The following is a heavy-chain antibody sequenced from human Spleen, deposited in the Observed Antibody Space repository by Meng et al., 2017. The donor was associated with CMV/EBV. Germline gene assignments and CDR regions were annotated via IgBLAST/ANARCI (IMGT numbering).Heavy chain of an antibody. CDR1: GFTFSDFY. D-gene: IGHD6-13*01. V-gene: IGHV3-11*01. Sequence: GESLKISCAASGFTFSDFYMSWIRQAPGKGLEWVSYISSSSGGRTKYYADSVKGRITISRDNAKNSTYLQLNNLRAEDTAVYYCASGYSSSWTPSGYFDYWGQGALVTVSS. CDR3: ASGYSSSWTPSGYFDY. CDR2: ISSSSGGRTK. J-gene: IGHJ4*02.